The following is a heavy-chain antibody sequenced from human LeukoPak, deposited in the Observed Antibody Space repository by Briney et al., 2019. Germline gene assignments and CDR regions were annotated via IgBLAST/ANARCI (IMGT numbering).Heavy chain of an antibody. CDR2: IYTGGST. J-gene: IGHJ6*04. CDR1: GFIVSSNY. D-gene: IGHD2-2*01. Sequence: PGGSLRLSCAASGFIVSSNYMSWVRQAPGKGLEWVSVIYTGGSTYYADSEKGRFTISRDNSKNTVYLQMSSLRAEDTAVYYCAKEGDCSTTSCLTGGLDVWGKGTTVTVSS. CDR3: AKEGDCSTTSCLTGGLDV. V-gene: IGHV3-53*01.